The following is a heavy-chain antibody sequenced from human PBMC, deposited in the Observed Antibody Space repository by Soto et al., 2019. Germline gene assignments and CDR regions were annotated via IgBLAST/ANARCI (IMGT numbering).Heavy chain of an antibody. J-gene: IGHJ4*03. V-gene: IGHV5-51*01. D-gene: IGHD2-15*01. CDR3: ARHLESCSGGTCYSKIDY. CDR2: IFPDDSDT. Sequence: GESLKISCKGSGYSFTNYWIGWVRQMPGKGLEWMGVIFPDDSDTRYSPSFQGQVTIAADKSINTAYLQWINLRASDTAMYYCARHLESCSGGTCYSKIDYWGQGALVTVSS. CDR1: GYSFTNYW.